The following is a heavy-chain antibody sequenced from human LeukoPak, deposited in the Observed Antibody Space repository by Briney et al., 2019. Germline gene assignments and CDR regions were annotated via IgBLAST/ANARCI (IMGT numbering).Heavy chain of an antibody. CDR1: GFTFSSYG. J-gene: IGHJ4*02. CDR3: AKGSMVRGVIGY. Sequence: HPGGSLRLSCAASGFTFSSYGMHWVRQAPGKGLEWVAVISYDGSNKYYADSVKGRFTISRDNSKNTLYLQMNSLRAEDTAVYYCAKGSMVRGVIGYWGQGTLVTVSS. D-gene: IGHD3-10*01. V-gene: IGHV3-30*18. CDR2: ISYDGSNK.